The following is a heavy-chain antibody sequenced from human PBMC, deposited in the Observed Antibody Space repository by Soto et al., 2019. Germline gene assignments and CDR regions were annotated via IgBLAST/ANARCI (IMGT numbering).Heavy chain of an antibody. D-gene: IGHD5-18*01. Sequence: GGSLRLSCAASGFTFSSYAMHWVRQAPGKGLEWVAVISYDANNKNYADSVKGRFTISRDNSKNTLYLQMNSLRVEDTAVYYCASGYSYGTDYYYYGMDVWGQGTTVTVS. CDR2: ISYDANNK. J-gene: IGHJ6*02. V-gene: IGHV3-30-3*01. CDR3: ASGYSYGTDYYYYGMDV. CDR1: GFTFSSYA.